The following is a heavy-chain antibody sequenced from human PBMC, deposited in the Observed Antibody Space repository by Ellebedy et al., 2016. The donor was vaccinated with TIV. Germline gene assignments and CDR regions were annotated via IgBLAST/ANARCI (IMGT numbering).Heavy chain of an antibody. Sequence: GESLKISCAASGFTFSSYSMNWVRQAPGKGLEWVSYISSSSSTIYYADSVKGRFTISRDNAKNSLYLQMNSLRGEDTAVYYCARGDSNYVTPFDYWGQGTLVTVSS. CDR2: ISSSSSTI. D-gene: IGHD4-11*01. CDR3: ARGDSNYVTPFDY. CDR1: GFTFSSYS. J-gene: IGHJ4*02. V-gene: IGHV3-48*04.